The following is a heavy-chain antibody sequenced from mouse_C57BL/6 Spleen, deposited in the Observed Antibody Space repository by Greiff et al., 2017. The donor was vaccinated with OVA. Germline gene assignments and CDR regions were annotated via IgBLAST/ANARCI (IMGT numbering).Heavy chain of an antibody. CDR1: GYTFTDYN. Sequence: VQLQQSGPELVKPGASVKMSCKASGYTFTDYNMHWVKQSHGKSLEWIGYINPNNGGTSYNQKFKGKATLTVNKSSSTAYMELRSLTSEDSAVYYCAREEMVTTRAWFAYWGQGTLVTVSA. CDR3: AREEMVTTRAWFAY. CDR2: INPNNGGT. D-gene: IGHD2-2*01. V-gene: IGHV1-22*01. J-gene: IGHJ3*01.